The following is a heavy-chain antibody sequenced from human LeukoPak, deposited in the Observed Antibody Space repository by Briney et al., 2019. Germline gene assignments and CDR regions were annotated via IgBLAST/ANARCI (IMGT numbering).Heavy chain of an antibody. J-gene: IGHJ4*02. V-gene: IGHV1-2*02. CDR3: RPVRGGDYSDD. CDR2: INPNSVDR. D-gene: IGHD2-2*01. CDR1: AYTFTY. Sequence: ASVKVSCKSSAYTFTYMHWVRQAPGHGLEWMGWINPNSVDRDYAQNFQGRVTMTRDTPISTAYMELCGQRSDDTAVYYCRPVRGGDYSDDWGQGTLVTVSS.